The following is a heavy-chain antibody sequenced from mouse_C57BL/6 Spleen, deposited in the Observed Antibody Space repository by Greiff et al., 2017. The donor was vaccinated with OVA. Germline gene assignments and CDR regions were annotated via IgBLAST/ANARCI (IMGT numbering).Heavy chain of an antibody. CDR3: AIYYDYDGYFDY. Sequence: VKLQQPGAELVMPGASVKLSCKASGYTFTSYWMHWVKQRPGQGLEWIGEIDPSDSYTNYNQKFKGKSTLTVDKSSSTAYMQLSSLTSEDSAVYYCAIYYDYDGYFDYWGQGTTLTVSS. V-gene: IGHV1-69*01. J-gene: IGHJ2*01. CDR2: IDPSDSYT. D-gene: IGHD2-4*01. CDR1: GYTFTSYW.